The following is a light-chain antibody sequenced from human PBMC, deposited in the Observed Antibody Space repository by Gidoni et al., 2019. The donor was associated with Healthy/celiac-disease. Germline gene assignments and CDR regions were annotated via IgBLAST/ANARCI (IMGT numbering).Light chain of an antibody. CDR3: QQYGSSSLT. CDR1: QSVSSSY. CDR2: GAS. Sequence: EIVLTPSPGTLSLSPGERANLSCRASQSVSSSYLAWYQQKPGQAPRLLIYGASSRATGIPDRFSGSGSGTDFTLTISRLEPEDFAVYYCQQYGSSSLTFGGGTKVEIK. V-gene: IGKV3-20*01. J-gene: IGKJ4*01.